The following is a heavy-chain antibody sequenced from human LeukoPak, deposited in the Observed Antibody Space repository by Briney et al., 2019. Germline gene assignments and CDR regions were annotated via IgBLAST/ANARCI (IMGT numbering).Heavy chain of an antibody. J-gene: IGHJ5*02. CDR2: IIPIFGTA. CDR1: GGTFSSYA. D-gene: IGHD2-2*01. Sequence: ASVKVSCKASGGTFSSYAISWVRQAPGQGLEWMGGIIPIFGTANYAQKFQGRVTITTDESTSTAYMELSSLRSEDTAVYYCAKDLGEGCSSTSCSWFDPWGQGTLVTVSS. V-gene: IGHV1-69*05. CDR3: AKDLGEGCSSTSCSWFDP.